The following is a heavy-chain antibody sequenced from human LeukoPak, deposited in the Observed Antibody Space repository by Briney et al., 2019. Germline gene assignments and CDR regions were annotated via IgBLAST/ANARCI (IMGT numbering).Heavy chain of an antibody. CDR2: INPNSGGT. CDR1: GYTFTGYY. V-gene: IGHV1-2*02. J-gene: IGHJ4*02. Sequence: ASVKVSCKASGYTFTGYYMHWVRQDPGQGLEWMGWINPNSGGTNYAQKFQGRVTMTRDTSISTAYMELSRLRSDDTAVYYCARDRWLGDSSGVFDYWGQGTLVTVSS. D-gene: IGHD3-22*01. CDR3: ARDRWLGDSSGVFDY.